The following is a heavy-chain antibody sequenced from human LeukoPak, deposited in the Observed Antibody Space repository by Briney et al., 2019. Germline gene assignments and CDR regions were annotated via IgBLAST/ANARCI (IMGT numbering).Heavy chain of an antibody. CDR2: ISSDGRST. D-gene: IGHD3-16*01. CDR3: ARGWGTLWPFDF. CDR1: GFTFSSYW. V-gene: IGHV3-74*01. Sequence: GGSLRLSCAASGFTFSSYWMHWVRRAPGKGLVWVSRISSDGRSTSYADSVKGRFTISRDNAKSTLYLQMNSLRAEDTAVYYCARGWGTLWPFDFWGQGTLVTVSS. J-gene: IGHJ4*02.